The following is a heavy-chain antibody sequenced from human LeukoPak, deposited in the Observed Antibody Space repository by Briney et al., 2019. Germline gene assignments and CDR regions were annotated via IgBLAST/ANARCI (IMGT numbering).Heavy chain of an antibody. CDR2: ISYDGSNK. J-gene: IGHJ4*02. CDR1: GFTFSSYG. CDR3: ARGRLTVVPAATFDY. Sequence: PGGSLRLSCAASGFTFSSYGMHWVRQAPGKGLEWVAVISYDGSNKYYADSVKGRFTISRDNAKNSLYLQMNSLRAEDTAVYYCARGRLTVVPAATFDYWGQGTLVTVSS. D-gene: IGHD2-2*01. V-gene: IGHV3-30*03.